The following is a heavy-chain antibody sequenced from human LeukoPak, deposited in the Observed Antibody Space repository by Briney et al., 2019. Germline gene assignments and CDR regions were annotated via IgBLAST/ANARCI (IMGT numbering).Heavy chain of an antibody. CDR1: SGSISTFY. V-gene: IGHV4-59*08. J-gene: IGHJ6*02. CDR3: ARQNYDVRAYRYYGVDV. D-gene: IGHD3-22*01. CDR2: IFHTGST. Sequence: PSETLSLTCTISSGSISTFYWSWIRQSPVKGLEWIGYIFHTGSTDYNPSLKSRITISVDTSKNQFSLKLNSVTAADTAVYYCARQNYDVRAYRYYGVDVWGQGTTVTVSS.